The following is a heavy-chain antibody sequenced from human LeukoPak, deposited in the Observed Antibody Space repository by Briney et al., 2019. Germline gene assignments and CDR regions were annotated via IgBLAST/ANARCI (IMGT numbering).Heavy chain of an antibody. D-gene: IGHD3-22*01. CDR2: IRSGRSNI. Sequence: PGGSPRLSCAASGFTFSNYGMHWVRQAPGKGLEWLSDIRSGRSNIYYADSVKGRFTISRDNAKETLYLQLDSLRAEDTAVYYCASLRYYDSSGYYNYYYYGMDVWGQGTTVTVSS. CDR1: GFTFSNYG. CDR3: ASLRYYDSSGYYNYYYYGMDV. V-gene: IGHV3-48*04. J-gene: IGHJ6*02.